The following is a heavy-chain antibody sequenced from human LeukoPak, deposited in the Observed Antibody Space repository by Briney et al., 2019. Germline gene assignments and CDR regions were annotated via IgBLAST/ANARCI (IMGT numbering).Heavy chain of an antibody. V-gene: IGHV4-61*05. CDR1: GGSISSSSYY. CDR3: ARQGGGFWYFDL. CDR2: IYYSGST. D-gene: IGHD6-25*01. J-gene: IGHJ2*01. Sequence: SETLSLTCTVSGGSISSSSYYWSWIRQPPGKGLEWIGYIYYSGSTNYNPSLKSRVTISVDTSKNQFSLKLSSVTAADTAVYYCARQGGGFWYFDLWGRGTLVTASS.